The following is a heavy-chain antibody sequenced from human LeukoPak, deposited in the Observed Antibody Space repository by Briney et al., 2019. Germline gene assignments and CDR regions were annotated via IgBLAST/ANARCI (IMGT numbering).Heavy chain of an antibody. D-gene: IGHD2-2*01. Sequence: ASVKVSCKASGYTFISYGISWVRQAPGQGLEWVGWISTYNGNTFYAQKFEGRVSMTTDTSTNTVYMDLRSLRSDDTAVYYCARDLEHCRNIICSNSAYWGQGTLVTVSS. CDR1: GYTFISYG. CDR3: ARDLEHCRNIICSNSAY. V-gene: IGHV1-18*01. J-gene: IGHJ4*02. CDR2: ISTYNGNT.